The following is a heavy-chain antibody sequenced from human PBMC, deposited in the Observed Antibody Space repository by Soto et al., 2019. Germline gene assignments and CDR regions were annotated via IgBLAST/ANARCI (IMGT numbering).Heavy chain of an antibody. CDR2: ISYSGST. D-gene: IGHD3-9*01. V-gene: IGHV4-39*01. Sequence: QLQLQESGPGLVKPSETLSLTCTVSGCSISSSSYYWGWIRQPPGKGLEWIGRISYSGSTYYNPSLKSRVTISVDPSKNKFSRKLSAVTAADTAVYDCARLLGDWLVDFDYWGQGTLVTVSS. CDR3: ARLLGDWLVDFDY. J-gene: IGHJ4*02. CDR1: GCSISSSSYY.